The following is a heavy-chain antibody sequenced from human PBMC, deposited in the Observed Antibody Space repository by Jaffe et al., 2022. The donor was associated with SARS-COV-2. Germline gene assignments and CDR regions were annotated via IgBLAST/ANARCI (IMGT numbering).Heavy chain of an antibody. J-gene: IGHJ6*02. CDR1: GFTFSSYA. V-gene: IGHV3-23*01. Sequence: EVQLLESGGGLVQPGGSLRLSCAASGFTFSSYAMSWVRQAPGKGLEWVSAISGSGGSTYYADSVKGRFTISRDNSKNTLYLQMNSLRAEDTAVYYCAKDLVPAAHYYYYGMDVWGQGTTVTVSS. D-gene: IGHD2-2*01. CDR3: AKDLVPAAHYYYYGMDV. CDR2: ISGSGGST.